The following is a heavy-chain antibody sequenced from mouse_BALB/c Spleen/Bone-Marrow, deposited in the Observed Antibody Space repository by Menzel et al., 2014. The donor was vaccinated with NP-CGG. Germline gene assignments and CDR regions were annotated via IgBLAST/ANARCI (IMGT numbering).Heavy chain of an antibody. D-gene: IGHD2-14*01. V-gene: IGHV1-7*01. J-gene: IGHJ3*01. Sequence: VHLVESGAELAKPGASVEMSCKASGYTFTSYWMHWVKQRPGQGLEWIGYINPSTGYTEYNQKFKDKATLTADKSSSTAYMQLSSLTSEDSAVYYCARYYRYDGFAYWGQGTLVTVSA. CDR2: INPSTGYT. CDR3: ARYYRYDGFAY. CDR1: GYTFTSYW.